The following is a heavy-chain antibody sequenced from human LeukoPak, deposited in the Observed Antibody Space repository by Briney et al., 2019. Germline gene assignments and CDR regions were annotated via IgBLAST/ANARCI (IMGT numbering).Heavy chain of an antibody. CDR1: GFTFSSYA. CDR3: AKDINYYEY. Sequence: GGSLRLSCAASGFTFSSYAMSWVRQAPGKGPEWVSGISGSGGSTYYADSVKGRFTISRDNSRNTLYLQMNSLRAEDTAVYYCAKDINYYEYWGQGTLVTVSS. V-gene: IGHV3-23*01. J-gene: IGHJ4*02. CDR2: ISGSGGST.